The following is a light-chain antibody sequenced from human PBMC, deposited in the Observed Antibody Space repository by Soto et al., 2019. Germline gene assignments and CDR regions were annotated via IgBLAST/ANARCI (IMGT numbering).Light chain of an antibody. V-gene: IGLV2-14*01. J-gene: IGLJ1*01. CDR1: SSDVGGYNY. Sequence: QSVLTQPASVSGSPGQSITISCTGTSSDVGGYNYVSWYQQHPGKAPKLMIYDVSNRPSGVSNRFSGSKSGNTASLTISGLQAEDEADSYCSSYTSSSTSTVFGTGTKLTVL. CDR3: SSYTSSSTSTV. CDR2: DVS.